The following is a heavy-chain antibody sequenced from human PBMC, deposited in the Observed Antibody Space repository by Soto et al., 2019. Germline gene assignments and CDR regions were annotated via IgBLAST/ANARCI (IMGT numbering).Heavy chain of an antibody. Sequence: QVQLVESGGGVVQPGRSRRLSCAGSGFSIRRFAIHWVRQAPGKGLEWVAVITYDGGNQYYADSVKGRFTVSRDNSKSTVYLQMNSLRSEDTAVYYCARLFAGYNENHDDEFDIWGRGTMVPVSS. J-gene: IGHJ3*02. CDR3: ARLFAGYNENHDDEFDI. V-gene: IGHV3-30-3*01. CDR2: ITYDGGNQ. D-gene: IGHD1-20*01. CDR1: GFSIRRFA.